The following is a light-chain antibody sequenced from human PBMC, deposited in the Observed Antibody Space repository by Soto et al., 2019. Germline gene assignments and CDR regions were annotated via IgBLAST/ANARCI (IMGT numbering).Light chain of an antibody. J-gene: IGKJ2*01. CDR1: QSVSTN. CDR3: QQYDYWPPMYT. V-gene: IGKV3-15*01. CDR2: GAS. Sequence: EMVMTQSPATLSVSPGERATLSCTASQSVSTNLAWYQHKPGQPPRLLFYGASTRATGIPARFSGSASGTEFTLTIGSLQSEDFAVYYCQQYDYWPPMYTFGQGTKLEIK.